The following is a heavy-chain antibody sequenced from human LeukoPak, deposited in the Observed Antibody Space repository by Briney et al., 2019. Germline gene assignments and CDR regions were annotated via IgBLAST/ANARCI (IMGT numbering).Heavy chain of an antibody. CDR2: IWYDGSNK. CDR1: GFTFSSSG. Sequence: GRSLRLSCAASGFTFSSSGMHWVRQAPGKGLEWVAVIWYDGSNKYYADSVKGRFTISRDNSKHTLYLQMNSLRAEDTAVYYCAKDSTGGVTMDYWGQGTLVTVSS. D-gene: IGHD3-3*01. V-gene: IGHV3-33*06. J-gene: IGHJ4*02. CDR3: AKDSTGGVTMDY.